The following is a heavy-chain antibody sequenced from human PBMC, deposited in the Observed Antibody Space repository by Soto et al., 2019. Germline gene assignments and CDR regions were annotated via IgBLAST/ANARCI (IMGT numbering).Heavy chain of an antibody. CDR3: ATLLIGEGFDF. V-gene: IGHV3-33*01. CDR2: VWYDGSNK. CDR1: GFTFSSYG. D-gene: IGHD3-16*01. J-gene: IGHJ4*02. Sequence: GGSLRLSCAASGFTFSSYGMHWVRQAPGKGLEWVAVVWYDGSNKFYADSVKGRFTISRDNSKNTLYLQMDSLRAEDTAVYYCATLLIGEGFDFWGQGTLVTVSS.